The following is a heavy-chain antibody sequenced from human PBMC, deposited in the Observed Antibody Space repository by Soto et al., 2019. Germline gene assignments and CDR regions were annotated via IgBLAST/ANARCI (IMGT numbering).Heavy chain of an antibody. Sequence: SETLSLTCTVSGGSISSGAYYWSWIRQHPGKGLEWIGYIYYSGSTYYNPSLKSRVTISVDTSKNQFSLKLSSVTAADTAVYYCAIYDSSGSRGFQHWGQGTPVPVSS. J-gene: IGHJ1*01. CDR2: IYYSGST. CDR3: AIYDSSGSRGFQH. V-gene: IGHV4-31*03. D-gene: IGHD3-22*01. CDR1: GGSISSGAYY.